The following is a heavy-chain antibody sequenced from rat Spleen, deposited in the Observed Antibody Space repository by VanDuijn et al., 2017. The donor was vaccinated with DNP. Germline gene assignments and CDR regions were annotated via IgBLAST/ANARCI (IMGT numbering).Heavy chain of an antibody. CDR3: AREQHYHFDY. CDR1: GFTFSDYY. CDR2: ISYDGGST. D-gene: IGHD1-4*01. J-gene: IGHJ2*01. V-gene: IGHV5-20*01. Sequence: EVQLVESGGGLVQPGRSMKLSCAASGFTFSDYYMAWVRRAPTKGLEWVAYISYDGGSTYYRDSLKGRFTISRDTAKSTLYLQMDSLRSEDTATYFCAREQHYHFDYWGQGVMVTVSS.